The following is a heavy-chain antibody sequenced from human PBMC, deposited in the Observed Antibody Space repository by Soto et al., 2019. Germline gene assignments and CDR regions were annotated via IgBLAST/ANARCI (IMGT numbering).Heavy chain of an antibody. CDR1: GYTFTSYY. CDR3: ARIPGIAVSGTS. CDR2: INPNGGGT. V-gene: IGHV1-46*01. D-gene: IGHD6-19*01. J-gene: IGHJ5*02. Sequence: ASVKVSCKASGYTFTSYYIHWVRKAPGQGLEWVGIINPNGGGTSYAQKFQDRFTVTSDTSTSTVYMELSSLRSEDTAVYYCARIPGIAVSGTSWGQGTLVTASS.